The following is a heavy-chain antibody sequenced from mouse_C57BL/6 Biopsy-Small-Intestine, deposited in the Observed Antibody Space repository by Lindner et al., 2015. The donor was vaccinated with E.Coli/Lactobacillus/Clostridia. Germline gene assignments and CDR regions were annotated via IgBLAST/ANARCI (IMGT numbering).Heavy chain of an antibody. J-gene: IGHJ1*03. V-gene: IGHV1-9*01. Sequence: VQLQESGAELVKPGASVKLSCKTSGYTFTGYWIEWVKQRPGHGLEWIGEILPGSGTTNYNTRFKGKATFTADTSSNTAYMQLSSLTAEDSAIYYCASRPDGYYVPNRYFDVWGTGTTVTVSS. CDR2: ILPGSGTT. D-gene: IGHD2-3*01. CDR1: GYTFTGYW. CDR3: ASRPDGYYVPNRYFDV.